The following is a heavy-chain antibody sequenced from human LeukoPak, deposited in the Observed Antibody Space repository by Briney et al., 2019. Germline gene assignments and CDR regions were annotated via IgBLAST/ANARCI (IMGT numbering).Heavy chain of an antibody. V-gene: IGHV3-30*04. J-gene: IGHJ4*02. D-gene: IGHD1-26*01. CDR2: ISYDGSNK. CDR1: GFTFNDYA. Sequence: SGGSLRLSCAASGFTFNDYAMHWVRQAPGKGLEWVAVISYDGSNKYYADSVKGRFTISRDNSKNTLYLQMNSLRAEDTAVYFCARALSGSYFSLFMYWGQGTLVTVSS. CDR3: ARALSGSYFSLFMY.